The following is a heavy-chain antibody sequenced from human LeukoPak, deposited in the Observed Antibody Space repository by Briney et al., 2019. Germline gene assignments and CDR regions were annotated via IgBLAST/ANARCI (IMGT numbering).Heavy chain of an antibody. CDR2: IKDSGTT. Sequence: ASVKVSCKASVSSFTTYHIHCLRQAPGQGLEWMGIIKDSGTTIYPQKFQGRVTMTRDTSTSTVYMEVSSLRSEDTAVYYCARESPHTFYFDYWGQGTLVTVSS. J-gene: IGHJ4*02. D-gene: IGHD3-16*01. CDR1: VSSFTTYH. V-gene: IGHV1-46*01. CDR3: ARESPHTFYFDY.